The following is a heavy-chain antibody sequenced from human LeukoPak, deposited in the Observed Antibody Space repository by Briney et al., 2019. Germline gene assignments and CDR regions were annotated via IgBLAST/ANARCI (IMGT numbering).Heavy chain of an antibody. D-gene: IGHD2-2*01. CDR1: GFTFSDYW. CDR3: AGNLYTRFGDC. CDR2: INSDGSST. J-gene: IGHJ4*02. Sequence: GGSLRLSCAASGFTFSDYWMHWVRQTPEKGLVWVSRINSDGSSTIYADSVKGRFTISRDNAQNTLYLQMNSLRAEGTAVYYCAGNLYTRFGDCWGQGALVTVSS. V-gene: IGHV3-74*01.